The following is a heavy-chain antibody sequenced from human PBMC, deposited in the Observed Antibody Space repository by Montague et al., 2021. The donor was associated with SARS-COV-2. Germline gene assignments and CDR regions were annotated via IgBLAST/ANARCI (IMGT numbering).Heavy chain of an antibody. D-gene: IGHD3-22*01. Sequence: SETLSLTCTVSGGSITNNIDYWAWIRQPPGKGLEWIGSIYYTGNTYYNPSLKSRVTLSVVTSKNHFTLKLSSVTAAATAVYYCARLKRYFDSSGSPSAFDFWGQGTKVTVSS. CDR3: ARLKRYFDSSGSPSAFDF. V-gene: IGHV4-39*02. CDR1: GGSITNNIDY. J-gene: IGHJ3*01. CDR2: IYYTGNT.